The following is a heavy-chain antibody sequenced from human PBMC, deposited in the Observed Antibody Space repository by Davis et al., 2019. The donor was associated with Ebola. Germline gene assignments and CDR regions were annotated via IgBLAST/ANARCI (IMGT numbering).Heavy chain of an antibody. CDR2: ISYDGSNK. D-gene: IGHD3-22*01. V-gene: IGHV3-30-3*01. J-gene: IGHJ3*02. Sequence: PGGSLRLSCAASGFTFSSYAMHWVRQAPGKGLEWVAVISYDGSNKYYADSVKGRFTISRDNSKNTLYLQMNSLRAEDTAVYYCARGDAGITMIVVVPGAFDIWGQGTMVTVSS. CDR3: ARGDAGITMIVVVPGAFDI. CDR1: GFTFSSYA.